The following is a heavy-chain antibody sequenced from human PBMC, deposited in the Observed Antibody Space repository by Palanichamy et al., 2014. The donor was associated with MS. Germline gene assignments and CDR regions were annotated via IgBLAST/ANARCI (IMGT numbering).Heavy chain of an antibody. Sequence: QVQLVQSGAEVKKPGASVKVSCKASGYTFTSYDINWVRQATGQGLEWMGWMNPNSGNTGYAQKFQGRVTMTRNTFISTAYMELSSLRSEDTAVYYCARSESRYDFWSGYYNQGGYFDYWGQGTLVTVSS. CDR1: GYTFTSYD. D-gene: IGHD3-3*01. CDR2: MNPNSGNT. J-gene: IGHJ4*02. CDR3: ARSESRYDFWSGYYNQGGYFDY. V-gene: IGHV1-8*01.